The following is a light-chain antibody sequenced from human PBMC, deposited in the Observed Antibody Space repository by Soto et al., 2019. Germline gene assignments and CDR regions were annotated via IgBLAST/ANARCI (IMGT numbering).Light chain of an antibody. CDR1: TGAVTSGRF. CDR3: LFFYGGARPV. J-gene: IGLJ3*02. V-gene: IGLV7-46*01. CDR2: DTS. Sequence: QAVVTQEPSLTVSPGGTVTLTCGSSTGAVTSGRFPYWLQQKPGQAPRTLIYDTSNKHSWTPARFSGSLLGGQAALTLSGAQPEDEADYYCLFFYGGARPVFGGGTKVTVL.